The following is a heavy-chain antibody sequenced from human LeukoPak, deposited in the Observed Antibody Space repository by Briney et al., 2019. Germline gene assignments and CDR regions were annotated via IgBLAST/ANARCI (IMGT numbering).Heavy chain of an antibody. CDR2: INPNSGGT. CDR1: GYTFTSYY. J-gene: IGHJ3*02. D-gene: IGHD6-19*01. CDR3: ARRCGPTWYSSGCFYAFDI. V-gene: IGHV1-2*02. Sequence: ASVKVSCKASGYTFTSYYMHWVRHAPGQGLELMGWINPNSGGTNYAQKFQGRVTMTRDTSISTAYMELSRLRSDDTAVYYCARRCGPTWYSSGCFYAFDIWGQGTMVTVSS.